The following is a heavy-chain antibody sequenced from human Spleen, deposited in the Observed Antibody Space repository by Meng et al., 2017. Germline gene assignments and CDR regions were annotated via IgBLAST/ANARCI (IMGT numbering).Heavy chain of an antibody. J-gene: IGHJ6*02. CDR3: ARDSFVGYGYTYYYYALDV. CDR1: GFTFDDHG. Sequence: GGSLRLSCVASGFTFDDHGMSWVRQAPGKGLEWVCGINWNGGSTGYADSVKGRFTISRDNAKNSLYLQMNSLRDDDTAVYYCARDSFVGYGYTYYYYALDVWGQGTTVTVSS. D-gene: IGHD5-18*01. CDR2: INWNGGST. V-gene: IGHV3-20*04.